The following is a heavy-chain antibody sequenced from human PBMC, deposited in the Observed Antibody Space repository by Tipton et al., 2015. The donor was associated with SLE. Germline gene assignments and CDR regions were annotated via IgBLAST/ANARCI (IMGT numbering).Heavy chain of an antibody. CDR1: GGSFSGYY. Sequence: LRLSCAVYGGSFSGYYGSWIRQPPGKGLEWIGEINHSGSTNYNPSLKSRVTISVDTSKNQFSLKLSSVTAADTAVYYCARDPFRGLAVAASAYWGQGTLVTVSS. V-gene: IGHV4-34*01. CDR2: INHSGST. D-gene: IGHD6-19*01. CDR3: ARDPFRGLAVAASAY. J-gene: IGHJ4*02.